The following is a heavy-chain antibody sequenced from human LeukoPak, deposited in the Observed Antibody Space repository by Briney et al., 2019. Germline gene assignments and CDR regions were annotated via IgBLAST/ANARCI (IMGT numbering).Heavy chain of an antibody. J-gene: IGHJ4*02. Sequence: GGSLRLSCVASGFTFSNYGMNWVRQAPGKGLEWVSIIISGVGITYYADSVKGRFTISRDNSKNTLYLQMNSLRAEDTAVYYCAKGDYYDLDYWGQGTLVTVSS. CDR1: GFTFSNYG. D-gene: IGHD3-22*01. CDR3: AKGDYYDLDY. V-gene: IGHV3-23*01. CDR2: IISGVGIT.